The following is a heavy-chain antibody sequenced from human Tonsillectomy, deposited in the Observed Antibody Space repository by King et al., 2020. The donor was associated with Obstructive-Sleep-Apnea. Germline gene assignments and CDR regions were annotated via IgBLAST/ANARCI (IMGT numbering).Heavy chain of an antibody. Sequence: VTLKESGPVLVKPTETLTLTCTVSGFSLSNARMGVSWIRQPPGKALEWLAHIFSNDEKSYSTSLKSRLTISKDTSKSQVVLTLTNMDPVDTATYYCPRIQDTAMVTNWFDPWGQGTLVTVSS. D-gene: IGHD5-18*01. CDR3: PRIQDTAMVTNWFDP. V-gene: IGHV2-26*01. CDR1: GFSLSNARMG. J-gene: IGHJ5*02. CDR2: IFSNDEK.